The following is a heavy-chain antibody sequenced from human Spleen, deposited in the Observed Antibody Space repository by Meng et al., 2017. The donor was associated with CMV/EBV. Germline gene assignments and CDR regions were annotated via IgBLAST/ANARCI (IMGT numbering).Heavy chain of an antibody. J-gene: IGHJ6*02. V-gene: IGHV4-34*01. CDR2: VNHRGNT. CDR1: GGSISGTSYY. CDR3: ARLRRIPAANQYYYGMDV. D-gene: IGHD2-2*01. Sequence: SETLSLTCVVSGGSISGTSYYWSWIRQAPGGGLEWIGEVNHRGNTNYNPSLKSRVTISVDTSKIQFSLKLTSVTAADTAVYYCARLRRIPAANQYYYGMDVWGQGTTVTVSS.